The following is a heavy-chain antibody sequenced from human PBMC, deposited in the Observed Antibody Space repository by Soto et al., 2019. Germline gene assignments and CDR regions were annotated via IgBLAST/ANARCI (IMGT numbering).Heavy chain of an antibody. CDR3: ARGPYYDSSGYYPPGSDFQH. J-gene: IGHJ1*01. CDR1: GYSFTSYW. D-gene: IGHD3-22*01. Sequence: PGESLKISCKGSGYSFTSYWIGWVRQMPGKGLEWMGIIYPGDSDTRYSPSFQGQVTISADKSTSTAYLQWSSLKASDTAMYYCARGPYYDSSGYYPPGSDFQHWGQGTLVTVSS. V-gene: IGHV5-51*01. CDR2: IYPGDSDT.